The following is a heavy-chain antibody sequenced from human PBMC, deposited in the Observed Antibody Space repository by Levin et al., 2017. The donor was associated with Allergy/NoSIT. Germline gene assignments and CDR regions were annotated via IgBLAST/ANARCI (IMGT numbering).Heavy chain of an antibody. D-gene: IGHD3-10*01. CDR3: AKDRGVDYGWFRELSFIPWFDP. J-gene: IGHJ5*02. CDR1: GFTFSSYA. Sequence: GGSLRLSCAASGFTFSSYAMSWVRQAPGKGLEWVSAISGSGGSTYYADSVKGRFTISRDNSKNTLYLQMNSLRAEDTAVYYCAKDRGVDYGWFRELSFIPWFDPWGQGTLVTVSS. CDR2: ISGSGGST. V-gene: IGHV3-23*01.